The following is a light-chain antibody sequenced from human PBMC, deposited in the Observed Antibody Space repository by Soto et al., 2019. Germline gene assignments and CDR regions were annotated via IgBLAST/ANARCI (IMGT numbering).Light chain of an antibody. CDR2: TND. J-gene: IGLJ2*01. CDR3: AAWDDNLNGLI. V-gene: IGLV1-44*01. CDR1: HSNIGANT. Sequence: QSVLTQPPSASETPGQRVSLSCSGSHSNIGANTVNWYQHVPGAAPKLLIYTNDQRPSGVPGRFSGSKSGTSASLAISGLQSEDEGHYYCAAWDDNLNGLIFGGGTKLTVL.